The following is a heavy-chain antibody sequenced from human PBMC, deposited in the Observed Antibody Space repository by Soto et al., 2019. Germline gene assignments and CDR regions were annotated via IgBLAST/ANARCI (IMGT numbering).Heavy chain of an antibody. CDR3: ATLRRYNWNYGVDYYYMDV. D-gene: IGHD1-7*01. V-gene: IGHV3-74*01. CDR2: INSDGSST. Sequence: GGSLRLSCAASGFTFSSYWMHWVRQAPGKGLVWVSRINSDGSSTSYADSVKGRFTISRDNAKNTLYLQMNSLRAEDTAVYYCATLRRYNWNYGVDYYYMDVWGKGTTVTVSS. J-gene: IGHJ6*03. CDR1: GFTFSSYW.